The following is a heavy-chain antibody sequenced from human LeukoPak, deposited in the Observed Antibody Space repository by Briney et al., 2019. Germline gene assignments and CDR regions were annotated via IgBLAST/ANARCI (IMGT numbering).Heavy chain of an antibody. J-gene: IGHJ4*02. D-gene: IGHD1-14*01. CDR1: GGSISSSSYC. V-gene: IGHV4-39*07. Sequence: SETLSLTCTVSGGSISSSSYCWGWIRQPPGKGLEWIGSIYHSGSAYYNPSLESRVTISVDTSKNQFSLKLTSVTAADTAVYYCASVPEPYYFDYWGQGTLVTVS. CDR2: IYHSGSA. CDR3: ASVPEPYYFDY.